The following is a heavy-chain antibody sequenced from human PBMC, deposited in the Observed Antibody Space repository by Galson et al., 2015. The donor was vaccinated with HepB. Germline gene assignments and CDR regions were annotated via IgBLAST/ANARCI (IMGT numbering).Heavy chain of an antibody. CDR1: GGSFSGYY. D-gene: IGHD6-19*01. Sequence: ETLSLTCAVYGGSFSGYYWSWIRQPPGKGLEWIGEINHSGSTNYNPSLKSRVTISVDTSKNQFSLKLSSVTAADTAVYYCARLGSGWYSFGYNWFDPWGQGTLVTVSS. J-gene: IGHJ5*02. V-gene: IGHV4-34*01. CDR3: ARLGSGWYSFGYNWFDP. CDR2: INHSGST.